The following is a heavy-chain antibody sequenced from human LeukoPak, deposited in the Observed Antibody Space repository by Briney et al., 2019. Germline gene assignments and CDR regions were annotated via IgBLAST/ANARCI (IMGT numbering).Heavy chain of an antibody. D-gene: IGHD3-9*01. CDR1: GFTVSSNY. CDR2: IYSGGST. J-gene: IGHJ4*02. CDR3: ARESDYDILTGYPYYFDY. Sequence: GGSLRLFCAASGFTVSSNYMSWVRQAPGKGLEWVSVIYSGGSTYYADSVKGRFTISRDNAKNSLYLQMNSLRAEDTALYHCARESDYDILTGYPYYFDYWGQGTLVTVSS. V-gene: IGHV3-53*01.